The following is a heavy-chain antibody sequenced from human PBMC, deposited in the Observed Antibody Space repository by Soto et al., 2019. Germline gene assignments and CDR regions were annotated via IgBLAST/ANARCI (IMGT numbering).Heavy chain of an antibody. J-gene: IGHJ4*02. Sequence: EVQLVESGGGLVQPGRSLRLSCAASGFTFDDYAMHWVRQAPGKGLEWVSGISWNSGSIGYADSVKGRFTISRDNAKNSLYLQMNSLRAEDTALYYCAKGIWFGELLTLFDYWGQGTLVTVSS. V-gene: IGHV3-9*01. CDR3: AKGIWFGELLTLFDY. CDR1: GFTFDDYA. CDR2: ISWNSGSI. D-gene: IGHD3-10*01.